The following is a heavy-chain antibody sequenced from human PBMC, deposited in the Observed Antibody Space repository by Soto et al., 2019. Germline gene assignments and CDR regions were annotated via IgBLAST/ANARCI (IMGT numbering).Heavy chain of an antibody. CDR2: IYYSGHT. J-gene: IGHJ4*02. V-gene: IGHV4-39*01. Sequence: QLQLQESGPGLVKPSETLSLTCTVSGDSVTSSYYYWDWVRQPPGKGLEWIGSIYYSGHTYYNPSLKSRVTISVDTSKNQFSLRLSSVTAADTAVYYCASSRYEWLLDYLGQGTLVTVSS. CDR3: ASSRYEWLLDY. CDR1: GDSVTSSYYY. D-gene: IGHD6-19*01.